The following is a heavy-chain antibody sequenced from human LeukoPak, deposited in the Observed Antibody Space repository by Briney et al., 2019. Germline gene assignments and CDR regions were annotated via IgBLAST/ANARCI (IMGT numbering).Heavy chain of an antibody. J-gene: IGHJ1*01. CDR2: INPNSGGT. D-gene: IGHD3-22*01. Sequence: ASVKVSCKASGYSFTAYYIHWVRHAPGQGLEWMGWINPNSGGTNYAQKFQGRVTMTRDMSISTVYMELSRLRSDDTAVYYYARDLIVVVNPKPEYFQHWGQGTLVTVSS. CDR1: GYSFTAYY. CDR3: ARDLIVVVNPKPEYFQH. V-gene: IGHV1-2*02.